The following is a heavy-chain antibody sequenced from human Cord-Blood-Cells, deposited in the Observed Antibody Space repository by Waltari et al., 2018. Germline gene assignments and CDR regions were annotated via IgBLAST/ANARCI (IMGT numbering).Heavy chain of an antibody. D-gene: IGHD1-26*01. J-gene: IGHJ4*02. CDR2: ISPIFGTA. CDR1: GGPFSSYA. Sequence: QVQLVQSGAEVKKPGSSVKVSCNASGGPFSSYAIIWVRQAPGQGLEWMGGISPIFGTANYAQKFQGRVTITADKSTSTAYMELSSLRSEDTAVYYCARRTVGATHWDYWGQGTLVTVSS. CDR3: ARRTVGATHWDY. V-gene: IGHV1-69*06.